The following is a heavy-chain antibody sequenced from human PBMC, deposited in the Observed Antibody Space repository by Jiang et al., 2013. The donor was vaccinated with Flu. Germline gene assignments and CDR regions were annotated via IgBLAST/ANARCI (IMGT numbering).Heavy chain of an antibody. CDR2: IIPIVGTT. CDR1: GDTFRSNT. D-gene: IGHD2-21*02. V-gene: IGHV1-69*06. Sequence: GAEVKKPGSSVKVSCRASGDTFRSNTIIWVRQAPGQGLEWMAGIIPIVGTTNYAQKFQGRVSITADKPTSTIYMEMSSLRSEDTAVYYCARVRACGGDCYYFDYWGQGTLVTVAS. J-gene: IGHJ4*02. CDR3: ARVRACGGDCYYFDY.